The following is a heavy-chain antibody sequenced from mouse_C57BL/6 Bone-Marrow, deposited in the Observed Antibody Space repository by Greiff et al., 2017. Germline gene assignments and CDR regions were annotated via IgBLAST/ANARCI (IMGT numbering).Heavy chain of an antibody. Sequence: VQLQQPGPELVKPGASVKISCKASGYTFTDYYMNWVKQSPGQRLEWTGDINPNNGGTSYNQKFKGKATLTVDKSSSTAYMELRSLTSEDSAVYYCASDFSYGYGGFAYWGQGTLVTVSA. CDR2: INPNNGGT. V-gene: IGHV1-26*01. D-gene: IGHD2-2*01. CDR3: ASDFSYGYGGFAY. J-gene: IGHJ3*01. CDR1: GYTFTDYY.